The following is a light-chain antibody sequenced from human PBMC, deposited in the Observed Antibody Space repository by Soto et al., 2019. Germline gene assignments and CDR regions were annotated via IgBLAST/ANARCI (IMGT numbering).Light chain of an antibody. V-gene: IGLV7-43*01. CDR3: ILSYGAAQPWV. CDR1: TGAVTSGSS. CDR2: STT. Sequence: QAVVTQEPSLTVSPGGTVTLTCASSTGAVTSGSSANWFQQKPGQAPRSLIYSTTNKHSWTPARFSGSLLGGKAALTLSGVQPEDEAIYHCILSYGAAQPWVFGGGTKLTVL. J-gene: IGLJ3*02.